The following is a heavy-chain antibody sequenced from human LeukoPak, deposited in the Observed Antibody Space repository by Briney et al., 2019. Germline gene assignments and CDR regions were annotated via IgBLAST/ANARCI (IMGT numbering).Heavy chain of an antibody. Sequence: TSETLSLTCTVSGGSISNYYWSRLRQPPGKGLEWIGHIYSTGSTTYSPSLKSRVIMSADTSKNQFSLKVTSVTAADTAVYYCARHRPEGSYPLDSWGQEALVTVSS. CDR3: ARHRPEGSYPLDS. V-gene: IGHV4-59*08. J-gene: IGHJ4*02. CDR2: IYSTGST. CDR1: GGSISNYY.